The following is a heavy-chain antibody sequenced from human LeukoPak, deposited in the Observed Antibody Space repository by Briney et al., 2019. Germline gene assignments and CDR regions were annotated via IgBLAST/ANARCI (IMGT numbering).Heavy chain of an antibody. D-gene: IGHD5-18*01. J-gene: IGHJ4*02. CDR1: GYTFTGYY. CDR3: ARGTGEGYTYGRYYFDY. V-gene: IGHV1-2*02. Sequence: ASVKVSCKASGYTFTGYYMHWVRQAPGQGLEWMGWINPNSGGTNYAQKFQGRVTMTRDTSISTAYVELSRLRSDDTAVYYCARGTGEGYTYGRYYFDYWGQGTLVTVSS. CDR2: INPNSGGT.